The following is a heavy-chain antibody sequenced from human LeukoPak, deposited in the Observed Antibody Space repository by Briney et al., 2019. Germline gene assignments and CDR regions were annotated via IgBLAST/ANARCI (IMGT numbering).Heavy chain of an antibody. CDR2: ISTGSSRI. V-gene: IGHV3-48*01. CDR1: GFTFSSYS. J-gene: IGHJ4*02. CDR3: ANNFDY. Sequence: GGSLRLSCAASGFTFSSYSMSWVRQAPGKGLEWISYISTGSSRIYYADSVKGRVTISRDNAKNSLFLQMNSLRAEDTAVYYCANNFDYWGQGTLVTVSS.